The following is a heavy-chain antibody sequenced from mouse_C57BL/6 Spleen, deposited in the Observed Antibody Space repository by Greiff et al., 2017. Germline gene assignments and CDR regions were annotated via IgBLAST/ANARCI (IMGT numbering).Heavy chain of an antibody. D-gene: IGHD4-1*01. Sequence: VQRVESGAELVKPGASVKISCKASGYAFSSYWMNWVKQRPGKGLEWIGQIYPGDGDTNYNGKFKGKATLTADKSSSTAYMQLSSLTSEDSAVYFCARRELYYFDYWGQGTTLTVSS. V-gene: IGHV1-80*01. CDR2: IYPGDGDT. CDR1: GYAFSSYW. J-gene: IGHJ2*01. CDR3: ARRELYYFDY.